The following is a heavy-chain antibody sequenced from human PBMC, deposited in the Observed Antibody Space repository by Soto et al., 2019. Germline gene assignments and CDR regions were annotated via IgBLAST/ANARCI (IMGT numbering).Heavy chain of an antibody. CDR3: ARDKSNNWSIDY. V-gene: IGHV1-3*01. CDR2: INAGNGDT. CDR1: GYTFTSYA. Sequence: ASVKVSCKASGYTFTSYAMHWVRQAPGQSLEWMGWINAGNGDTKYSQKFQGGVTITRDRSATTAYMELSSLRSEDTAVYYCARDKSNNWSIDYWGQGTLVTVSS. J-gene: IGHJ4*02. D-gene: IGHD1-1*01.